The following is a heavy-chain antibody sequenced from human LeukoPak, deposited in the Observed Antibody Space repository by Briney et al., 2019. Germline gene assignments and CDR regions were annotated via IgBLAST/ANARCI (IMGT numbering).Heavy chain of an antibody. Sequence: DSVKVSCKASGYTFSGTGWCLYWLRQAPGQGLECVGWIHPNNGDTMYARKFQDRVAMTRDSSISTAYMELSGLRPDDTAVYYCARDGPAQMVEFDYWGQGTLVTVSS. D-gene: IGHD3-10*01. CDR1: GYTFSGTGWC. CDR2: IHPNNGDT. J-gene: IGHJ4*02. CDR3: ARDGPAQMVEFDY. V-gene: IGHV1-2*02.